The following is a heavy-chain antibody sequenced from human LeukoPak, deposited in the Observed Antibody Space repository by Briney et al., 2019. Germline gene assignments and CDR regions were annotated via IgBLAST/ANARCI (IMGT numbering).Heavy chain of an antibody. Sequence: SETLSLTCTVSDDSITMYYWTWIRQPPGKGLEWIGYVDHTGTTKFNPSLNGRVSISRDTSKNFFSLRLRSVTAADTAVYFCARGRVSSSTWYSTYYYFFYMDFWGKGTTVTVSS. V-gene: IGHV4-59*01. D-gene: IGHD4-11*01. CDR2: VDHTGTT. J-gene: IGHJ6*03. CDR3: ARGRVSSSTWYSTYYYFFYMDF. CDR1: DDSITMYY.